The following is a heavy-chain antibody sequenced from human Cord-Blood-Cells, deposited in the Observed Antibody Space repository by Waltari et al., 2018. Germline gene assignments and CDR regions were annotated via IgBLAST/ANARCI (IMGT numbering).Heavy chain of an antibody. J-gene: IGHJ4*02. V-gene: IGHV1-3*01. Sequence: QVQLVQSGAEVKQPVASVKVSCKASGYTFTSFALHWVRQAPGQRLEWMGWINPGNGNTKYSQKFQGRVTITRDTSASTAYMELSSLRSEDTAVYYCAKDRDGYNYFDYWGQGTLVTVSS. CDR3: AKDRDGYNYFDY. CDR2: INPGNGNT. CDR1: GYTFTSFA. D-gene: IGHD5-12*01.